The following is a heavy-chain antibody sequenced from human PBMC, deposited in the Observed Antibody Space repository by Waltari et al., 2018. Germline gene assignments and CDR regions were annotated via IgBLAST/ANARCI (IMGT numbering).Heavy chain of an antibody. CDR3: ARVPGIAAAGIDY. V-gene: IGHV4-30-2*01. J-gene: IGHJ4*02. CDR1: GASISTGYYS. CDR2: IYHSGRPSLNPSMYHTWSP. Sequence: QLQLQESGSGLLKPSQTLSLTCTVSGASISTGYYSWTWIRQPPGKGLEWVGYIYHSGRPSLNPSMYHTWSPYYNPSLKSRATISADMSKNQFSLNLNSVTAADTAVYYCARVPGIAAAGIDYWGPGRLSPSPQ. D-gene: IGHD6-13*01.